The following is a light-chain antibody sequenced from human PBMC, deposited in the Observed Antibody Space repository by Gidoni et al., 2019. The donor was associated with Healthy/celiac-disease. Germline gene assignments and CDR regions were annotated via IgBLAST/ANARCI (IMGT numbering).Light chain of an antibody. CDR1: QSVSSY. J-gene: IGKJ2*01. Sequence: VLTPPPATLSLSPGERATLSRRASQSVSSYLDWYQQKPGQAPRLLIYDASNRATGIPARFSGSGCGTDFTLTISSLEPEDFAVYYCQRRSNWPPLYTFGQGTKLEIK. V-gene: IGKV3-11*01. CDR3: QRRSNWPPLYT. CDR2: DAS.